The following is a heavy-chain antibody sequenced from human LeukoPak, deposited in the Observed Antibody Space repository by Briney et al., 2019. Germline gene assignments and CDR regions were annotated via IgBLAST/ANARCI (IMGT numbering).Heavy chain of an antibody. CDR2: FDPEDGET. CDR3: ATDISYSSRGGAFDI. V-gene: IGHV1-24*01. J-gene: IGHJ3*02. D-gene: IGHD6-19*01. Sequence: ASVKVSCKVSGYTLTELSMHWVRQAPGKGLEWMGGFDPEDGETIYAQKFQGRVTMTEDTSTDTAYMELSSLRSEDTAVYYCATDISYSSRGGAFDIWGQGTMVTVSS. CDR1: GYTLTELS.